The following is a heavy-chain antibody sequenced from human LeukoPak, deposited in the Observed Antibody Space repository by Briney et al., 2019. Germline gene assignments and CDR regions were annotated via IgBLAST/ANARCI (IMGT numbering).Heavy chain of an antibody. CDR3: ARGRALWFGLRNFDY. CDR1: GYTFTSYG. CDR2: MNPNSGNT. J-gene: IGHJ4*02. Sequence: ASVKVSCKASGYTFTSYGISWVRQATGQGLEWMGWMNPNSGNTGYAQKFQGRVTMTRNTSISTAYMELSSLRSEDTAVYYCARGRALWFGLRNFDYWGQGTLVTVSS. D-gene: IGHD3-10*01. V-gene: IGHV1-8*02.